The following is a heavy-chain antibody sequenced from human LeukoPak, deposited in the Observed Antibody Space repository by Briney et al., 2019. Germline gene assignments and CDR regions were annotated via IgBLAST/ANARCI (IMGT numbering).Heavy chain of an antibody. V-gene: IGHV1-18*01. D-gene: IGHD2-21*01. J-gene: IGHJ4*02. CDR3: ARDPGGIASMPRFDY. CDR1: GYTFTSYG. CDR2: ISAYNGNT. Sequence: ASVEVSCKASGYTFTSYGISWVRQAPGQGLEWMGWISAYNGNTNYAQKLQGRVTMTTDTSTSTAYMELGSLRSDDTAVYYCARDPGGIASMPRFDYWGQGTLVTVSS.